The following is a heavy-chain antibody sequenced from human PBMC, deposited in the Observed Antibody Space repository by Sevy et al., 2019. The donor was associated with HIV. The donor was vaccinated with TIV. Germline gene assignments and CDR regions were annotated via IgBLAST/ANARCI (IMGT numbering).Heavy chain of an antibody. CDR2: ISAYNGNT. CDR1: GYTFTSYG. V-gene: IGHV1-18*04. Sequence: ASVKVSCKASGYTFTSYGISWVQQASGQGLEWMGWISAYNGNTNYAQKLQGRVTMTTDTSTSTAYMELRSLRSDDTAVYYCARDPLRRITMIVVASYYFDYWGQRTLVTVSS. J-gene: IGHJ4*02. CDR3: ARDPLRRITMIVVASYYFDY. D-gene: IGHD3-22*01.